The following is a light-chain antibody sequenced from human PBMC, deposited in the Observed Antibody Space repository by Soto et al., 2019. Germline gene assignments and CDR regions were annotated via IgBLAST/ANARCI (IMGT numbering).Light chain of an antibody. Sequence: EIVMTQSPATLSVSPGERATLSCRASQSVSKNLAWYQVKPGQAPRILIYGASTRTTGIPDRCSGSGSGTEFTLNISSLQTEDFSVYYWQQYNTWTGFGPGTKVDVK. CDR1: QSVSKN. J-gene: IGKJ3*01. V-gene: IGKV3-15*01. CDR3: QQYNTWTG. CDR2: GAS.